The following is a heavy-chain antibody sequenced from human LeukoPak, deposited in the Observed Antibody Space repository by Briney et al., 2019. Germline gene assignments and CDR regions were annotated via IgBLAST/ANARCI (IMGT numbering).Heavy chain of an antibody. CDR2: ISYDGPNK. CDR3: ARGGYSSSLGFDY. J-gene: IGHJ4*02. D-gene: IGHD6-6*01. V-gene: IGHV3-30*03. Sequence: GGSLRLSCAASGFTFTNYAMHWVRQAPGKGLEWVAVISYDGPNKYYADSVKGRFTISRDNAKNSLYLQMNSLRAEDTAVYYCARGGYSSSLGFDYWGQGTLVTVSS. CDR1: GFTFTNYA.